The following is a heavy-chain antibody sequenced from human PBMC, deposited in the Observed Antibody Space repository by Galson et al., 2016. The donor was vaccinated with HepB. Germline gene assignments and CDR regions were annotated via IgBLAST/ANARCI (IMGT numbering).Heavy chain of an antibody. CDR2: IFHTGRT. Sequence: SETLSLTCAVSGDSLTNNNWWTWVRQPPGKGLEWIGDIFHTGRTSYNPSLTSRISISVDKSNSHFFLELTSVTAADTAFYFCRAKIRGGPDFWGQGTLVTVAS. D-gene: IGHD3-10*01. CDR1: GDSLTNNNW. CDR3: RAKIRGGPDF. V-gene: IGHV4-4*02. J-gene: IGHJ4*02.